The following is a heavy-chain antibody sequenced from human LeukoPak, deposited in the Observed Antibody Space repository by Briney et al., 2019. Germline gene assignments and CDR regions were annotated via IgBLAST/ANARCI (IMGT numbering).Heavy chain of an antibody. J-gene: IGHJ5*02. V-gene: IGHV4-61*02. CDR1: GGFISSGSYY. D-gene: IGHD3-10*01. CDR2: IYTSGST. CDR3: ARRRYYYGSGSYDSWFDP. Sequence: PSETLSLTCIVSGGFISSGSYYWSWIRQPAGKGLEWIGRIYTSGSTNYNPSLKSRVTISVDTSKSQFSLKLSSVTAADTAVYYCARRRYYYGSGSYDSWFDPWGQGTLVTVSS.